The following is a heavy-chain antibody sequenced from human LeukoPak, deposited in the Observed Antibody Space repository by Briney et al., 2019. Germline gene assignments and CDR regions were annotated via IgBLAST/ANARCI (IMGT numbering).Heavy chain of an antibody. J-gene: IGHJ4*02. V-gene: IGHV3-53*01. CDR3: AKDLETHDTSAC. D-gene: IGHD3-22*01. Sequence: GGSLRLSCAASGFTVTSHYMSWVRQAPGKGLECVSVVYSGGNTYYADSVEGRFTISRDNSKNTLYLQMNSLRVEDTAVYYCAKDLETHDTSACWGQGTLVTVSS. CDR1: GFTVTSHY. CDR2: VYSGGNT.